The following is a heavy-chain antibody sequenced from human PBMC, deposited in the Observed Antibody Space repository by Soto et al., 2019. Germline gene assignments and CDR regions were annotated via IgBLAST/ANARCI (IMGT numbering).Heavy chain of an antibody. CDR2: ISYDGSNK. V-gene: IGHV3-30-3*01. D-gene: IGHD6-6*01. Sequence: QVQLVESGGGVVQPGRSLRLSCAASGFTFSSYAMHWVRQAPGKGLEWVAVISYDGSNKYYADSVKGRFTISRDNSKNTLYLQMNSLRAEDTAVYYCARGSYRSLYYFDYWGQGTLVTVSS. CDR3: ARGSYRSLYYFDY. CDR1: GFTFSSYA. J-gene: IGHJ4*02.